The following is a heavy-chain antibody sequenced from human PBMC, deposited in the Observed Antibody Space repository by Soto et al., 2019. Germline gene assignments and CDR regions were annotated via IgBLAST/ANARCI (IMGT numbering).Heavy chain of an antibody. J-gene: IGHJ1*01. Sequence: SETLSLTCNVSGGSISNNYWTWIRQPAGKGLEWIGRIYSNGRTNFNPSLKSRISMSIDTSKNQFSLKLTSVTAADTAVYYCARSYRDSYEHWGQGTLVTVSS. V-gene: IGHV4-4*07. CDR1: GGSISNNY. CDR2: IYSNGRT. D-gene: IGHD4-17*01. CDR3: ARSYRDSYEH.